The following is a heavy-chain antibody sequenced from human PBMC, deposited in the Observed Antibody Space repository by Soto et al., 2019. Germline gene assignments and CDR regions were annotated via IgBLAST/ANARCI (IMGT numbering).Heavy chain of an antibody. CDR2: INTDGSST. D-gene: IGHD5-12*01. CDR1: GFTFSSYW. Sequence: EVQLGESGGGLVQPGGSLRLSCAASGFTFSSYWMHWVRQAPGKGLVWVSQINTDGSSTNYADSVKGRFTISRDTATNTLYLQMNSLRAEDTAVYYCAQASGHDSDALDIWGQGTMVTVSS. CDR3: AQASGHDSDALDI. V-gene: IGHV3-74*01. J-gene: IGHJ3*02.